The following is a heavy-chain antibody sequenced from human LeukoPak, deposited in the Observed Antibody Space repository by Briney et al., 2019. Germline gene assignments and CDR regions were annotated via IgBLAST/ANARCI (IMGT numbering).Heavy chain of an antibody. CDR1: GFTFSSYE. J-gene: IGHJ6*04. D-gene: IGHD3-10*02. V-gene: IGHV3-48*03. CDR3: AELGITMIGGV. CDR2: ISSSGRTI. Sequence: GGSLRLSCAASGFTFSSYEMNWVRQAPGKGLEGVSYISSSGRTIYYADSVKGRFTISRENAKNSLYLKMNSLRAEDTAVYYCAELGITMIGGVWGKGTTVTISS.